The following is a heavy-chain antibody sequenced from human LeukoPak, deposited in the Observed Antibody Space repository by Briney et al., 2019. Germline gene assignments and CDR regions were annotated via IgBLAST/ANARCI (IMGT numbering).Heavy chain of an antibody. J-gene: IGHJ4*02. D-gene: IGHD6-19*01. CDR1: VYTFTRYY. V-gene: IGHV1-46*01. CDR3: ARQGLVTDY. CDR2: INPSGGST. Sequence: GASVKVSRKASVYTFTRYYMHWMGQAPGKPLEWMGIINPSGGSTSYAQKFQGRVTMTRDTSTSTVYMELSSLRSEDPAVYYCARQGLVTDYWGQGTLVTVSS.